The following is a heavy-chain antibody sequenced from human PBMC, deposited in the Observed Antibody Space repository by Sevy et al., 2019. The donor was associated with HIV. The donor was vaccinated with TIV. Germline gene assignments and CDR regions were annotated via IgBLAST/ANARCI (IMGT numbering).Heavy chain of an antibody. CDR2: ISAYNGNT. Sequence: ASVKVSCKASGYTFTSYGISWVRQAPGQGLEWMGWISAYNGNTNYAQKLQGRVTMTTDTSTSTAYMELRSLRSDDTAVYYCARAALNYDFWSGYYQFDYWGQGTLVTVSS. CDR1: GYTFTSYG. V-gene: IGHV1-18*01. CDR3: ARAALNYDFWSGYYQFDY. D-gene: IGHD3-3*01. J-gene: IGHJ4*02.